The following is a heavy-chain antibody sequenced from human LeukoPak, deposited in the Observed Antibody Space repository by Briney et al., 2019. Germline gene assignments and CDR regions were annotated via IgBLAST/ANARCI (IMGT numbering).Heavy chain of an antibody. Sequence: GASVTVSCKASGGTFSSYAISWVRQAPGQGLEWMGGIIPIFGTANYAQKFQGRVTITADESTSTAYMELSSLRSEDTAVYYCARGYSSGYFDYWGQGTLVTVSS. V-gene: IGHV1-69*13. CDR3: ARGYSSGYFDY. D-gene: IGHD6-25*01. CDR1: GGTFSSYA. J-gene: IGHJ4*02. CDR2: IIPIFGTA.